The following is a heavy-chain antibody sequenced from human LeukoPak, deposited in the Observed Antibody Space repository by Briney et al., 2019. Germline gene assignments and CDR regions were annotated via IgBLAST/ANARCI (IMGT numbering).Heavy chain of an antibody. CDR1: GFSLSTSGMC. J-gene: IGHJ3*02. CDR3: ARRLYGSGSSNAFDI. CDR2: IDWDDDK. D-gene: IGHD3-10*01. Sequence: ESGPALVKPTQTLTLTCTFSGFSLSTSGMCVTWIRQPPGKALEWLARIDWDDDKYYSASLKTRLTISKDTSKNQVVLTMTNMDPVDTATYYCARRLYGSGSSNAFDIWGHGTMVTVSS. V-gene: IGHV2-70*11.